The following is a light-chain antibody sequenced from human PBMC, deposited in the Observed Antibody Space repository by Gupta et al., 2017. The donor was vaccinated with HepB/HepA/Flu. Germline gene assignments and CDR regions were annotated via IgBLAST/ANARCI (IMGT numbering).Light chain of an antibody. CDR3: SSYTSSSTLVL. Sequence: QSALTQPASVSGSPGQSITISCTGTSSDVGGYNYVSWYQQHPVKAPKLMIYDVSNRPSGVSNRFSGSKSGNTASLTISGLQAEDEADYYCSSYTSSSTLVLFGGGTKLTVL. CDR1: SSDVGGYNY. CDR2: DVS. J-gene: IGLJ2*01. V-gene: IGLV2-14*01.